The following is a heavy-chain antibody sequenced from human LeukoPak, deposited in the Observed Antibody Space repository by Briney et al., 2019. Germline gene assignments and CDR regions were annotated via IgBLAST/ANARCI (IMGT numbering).Heavy chain of an antibody. CDR2: IYYSGST. Sequence: PSETLSLTCTVSGGSISSYYWSWIRQPPGKGLEWIGYIYYSGSTNYNPSLKSRVTISVDTSKNQFSLKLSSVTAADTAVYYCARADIGNWFDPWGQGTLVTVSS. CDR1: GGSISSYY. D-gene: IGHD2-15*01. J-gene: IGHJ5*02. V-gene: IGHV4-59*12. CDR3: ARADIGNWFDP.